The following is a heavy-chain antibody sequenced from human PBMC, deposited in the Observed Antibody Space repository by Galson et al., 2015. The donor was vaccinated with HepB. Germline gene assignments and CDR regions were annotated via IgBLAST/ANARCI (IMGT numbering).Heavy chain of an antibody. CDR2: IYYSGST. CDR3: ARSPQNWFDP. Sequence: LRLSCAASGFTFSKYWMYWVRQAPGKGLEWIGSIYYSGSTYYNPSLKSRVTISVDTSKNQFSLNLSSVTAADTAVYYCARSPQNWFDPWGQGTLVTVS. CDR1: GFTFSKYW. J-gene: IGHJ5*02. V-gene: IGHV4-59*05.